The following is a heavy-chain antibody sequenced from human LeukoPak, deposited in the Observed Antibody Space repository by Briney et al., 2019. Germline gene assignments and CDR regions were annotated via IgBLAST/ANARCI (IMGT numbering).Heavy chain of an antibody. CDR1: GFTFSNFG. CDR2: IRYDGSIK. V-gene: IGHV3-30*02. D-gene: IGHD1-26*01. CDR3: AKEVEEEEPYFDY. J-gene: IGHJ4*02. Sequence: GGSLRLSCIASGFTFSNFGMHWVRQAPGKGLEWVAFIRYDGSIKYYADSVKGRFTISRDNSKNTLYLQMNSLRAEDTAVYYCAKEVEEEEPYFDYWGQGTLVTVSP.